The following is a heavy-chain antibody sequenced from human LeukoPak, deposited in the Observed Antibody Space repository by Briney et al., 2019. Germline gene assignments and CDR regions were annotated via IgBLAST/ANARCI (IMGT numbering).Heavy chain of an antibody. V-gene: IGHV1-69*06. J-gene: IGHJ6*03. CDR1: GYTFTGYY. D-gene: IGHD3-3*01. CDR2: IIPIFGTA. Sequence: GASVKVSCKASGYTFTGYYMHWVRQAPGQGLEWMGGIIPIFGTANYAQKFQGRVTITADKSTSTAYMELSSLRSEDTAVYYCARVAIPDFGVVDYYYYMDVWGKGTTVTVSS. CDR3: ARVAIPDFGVVDYYYYMDV.